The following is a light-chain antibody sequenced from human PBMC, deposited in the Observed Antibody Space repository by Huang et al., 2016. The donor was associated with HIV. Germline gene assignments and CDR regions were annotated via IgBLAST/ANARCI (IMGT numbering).Light chain of an antibody. Sequence: EIVLTQSPVTLSLSPGKRATLSCRAMQNIATYLAWYQQKPGQAPRLRIYDASNRATGIPARFSGSGSGTDFTLTISSLDPEDFVVYYCQQRSKWPLTFGGGTKVEIK. J-gene: IGKJ4*01. CDR3: QQRSKWPLT. CDR1: QNIATY. CDR2: DAS. V-gene: IGKV3-11*01.